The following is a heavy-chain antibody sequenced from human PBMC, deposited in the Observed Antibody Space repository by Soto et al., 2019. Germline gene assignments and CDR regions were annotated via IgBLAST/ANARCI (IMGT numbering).Heavy chain of an antibody. Sequence: SETLSLTXTVSGGSITNFHWSWIRQPPGKGLEWIGYVYFSGSTKYNPSFKSRVTMSIDTSKNEFSLRLISVTAADSAAYFCAAYDSEGYFDYWGQGALVTVSS. CDR3: AAYDSEGYFDY. V-gene: IGHV4-59*01. CDR2: VYFSGST. J-gene: IGHJ4*02. D-gene: IGHD3-22*01. CDR1: GGSITNFH.